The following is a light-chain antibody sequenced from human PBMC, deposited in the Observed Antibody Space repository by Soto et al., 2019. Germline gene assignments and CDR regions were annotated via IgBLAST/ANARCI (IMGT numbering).Light chain of an antibody. Sequence: DIQMTQSPSSLPASVGDRVTITCRASQSISRYVNWYQQKPGKAPNLLMYTASNLQSGVPSRFSGSGSGTDFTLTISSLQPEDFATYYCQQSYSTPISFGQGTRLEIK. V-gene: IGKV1-39*01. J-gene: IGKJ5*01. CDR2: TAS. CDR1: QSISRY. CDR3: QQSYSTPIS.